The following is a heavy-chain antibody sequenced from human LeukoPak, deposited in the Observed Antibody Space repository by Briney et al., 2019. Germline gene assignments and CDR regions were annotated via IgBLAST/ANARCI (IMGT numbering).Heavy chain of an antibody. CDR2: ITSSSSYK. CDR1: GFTFSNYN. D-gene: IGHD2-8*01. V-gene: IGHV3-21*04. CDR3: ARVPLMVYDNWFDP. J-gene: IGHJ5*02. Sequence: GGSLRLSCAAPGFTFSNYNMNWVRQAPGKGLEWISSITSSSSYKFYADSVKGRFTISRDNAKNSLYLQMNSLRAEDTALYYCARVPLMVYDNWFDPWGQGTLVTVSS.